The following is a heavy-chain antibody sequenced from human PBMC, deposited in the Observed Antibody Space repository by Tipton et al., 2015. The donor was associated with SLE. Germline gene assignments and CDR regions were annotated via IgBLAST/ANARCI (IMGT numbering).Heavy chain of an antibody. Sequence: RSLRLSCAASGFTVSSYGMYWVRQAPGKGLEWVAVIWYDGSKKYYADSVKDRFTISRDNAKNSLYLQMNSLRAEDTAVYYCARREYYGSGSYPGWGQGTLVTVSS. CDR1: GFTVSSYG. J-gene: IGHJ4*02. D-gene: IGHD3-10*01. CDR3: ARREYYGSGSYPG. CDR2: IWYDGSKK. V-gene: IGHV3-33*01.